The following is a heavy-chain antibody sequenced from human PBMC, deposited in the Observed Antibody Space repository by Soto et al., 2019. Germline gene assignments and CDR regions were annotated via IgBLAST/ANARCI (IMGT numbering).Heavy chain of an antibody. CDR1: GYTFSNYG. J-gene: IGHJ6*02. CDR3: ARDLQYPLWAGMDV. D-gene: IGHD1-26*01. Sequence: ASVKVSCKSSGYTFSNYGISWVRQAPGQGLEWMGWISAYTGNTNYVQKLQGRVTMTTDTSTSTAYMELRSLRSDDTAVYYCARDLQYPLWAGMDVWGQGTTVTVSS. CDR2: ISAYTGNT. V-gene: IGHV1-18*01.